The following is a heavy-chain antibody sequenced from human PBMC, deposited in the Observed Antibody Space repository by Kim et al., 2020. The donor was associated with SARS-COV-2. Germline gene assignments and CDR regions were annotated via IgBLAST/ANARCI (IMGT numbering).Heavy chain of an antibody. V-gene: IGHV3-49*03. CDR3: TGRYGSGSYYYYGMDV. CDR2: IRSKAYGGTT. D-gene: IGHD3-10*01. Sequence: GGSLRLSCTASGFTFGDYAMSWFRQAPGKGLEWVGFIRSKAYGGTTEYAASVKGRFTISRDDSKSIAYLQMNSLKTEDTAVYYCTGRYGSGSYYYYGMDVWGQGTTVTVSS. J-gene: IGHJ6*02. CDR1: GFTFGDYA.